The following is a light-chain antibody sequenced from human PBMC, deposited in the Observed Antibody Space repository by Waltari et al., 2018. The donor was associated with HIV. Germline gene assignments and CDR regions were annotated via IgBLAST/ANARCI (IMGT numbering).Light chain of an antibody. CDR3: QQYARSPWT. Sequence: EIVLTQSPGTLSLSPGERATLSCRASQTVGNSDLAWYQQKPGQAPRLLIYGASTRAADIPDRFTGSGYGTYFTLTIDTLEPKDFAVYYCQQYARSPWTFGQGTKVEIK. J-gene: IGKJ1*01. V-gene: IGKV3-20*01. CDR1: QTVGNSD. CDR2: GAS.